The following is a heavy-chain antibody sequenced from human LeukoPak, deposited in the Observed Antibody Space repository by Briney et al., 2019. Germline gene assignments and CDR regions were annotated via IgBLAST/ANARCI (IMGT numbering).Heavy chain of an antibody. CDR3: ASWELPERFFDY. J-gene: IGHJ4*02. D-gene: IGHD1-26*01. Sequence: PSETLSLTCTVSGGSISSYYWSWIRQPPGKGLEWIGYIYYSGSTNYNPSLKSRVTISVDTSKNQFSLKLSSVTAADTAVYSCASWELPERFFDYWGQGTLVTVSS. V-gene: IGHV4-59*01. CDR2: IYYSGST. CDR1: GGSISSYY.